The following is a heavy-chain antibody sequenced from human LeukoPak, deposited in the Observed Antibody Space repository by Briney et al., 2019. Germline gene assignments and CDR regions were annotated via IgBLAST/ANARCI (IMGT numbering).Heavy chain of an antibody. CDR1: GYTFTSYG. D-gene: IGHD6-13*01. Sequence: VASVKVSCKASGYTFTSYGISWVRQAPGQGLEWMGWISAYNGNTNYAQKLQGRVTMTTDTSTSTAYMELRSLRSDDTAVYYCARDEWDWYSSSWYSRYWGQGTLVTVSS. CDR3: ARDEWDWYSSSWYSRY. J-gene: IGHJ4*02. V-gene: IGHV1-18*01. CDR2: ISAYNGNT.